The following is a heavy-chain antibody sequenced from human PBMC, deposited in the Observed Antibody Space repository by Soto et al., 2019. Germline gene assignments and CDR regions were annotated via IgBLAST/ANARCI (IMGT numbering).Heavy chain of an antibody. CDR1: GFAFSNYT. D-gene: IGHD2-2*01. V-gene: IGHV3-48*01. J-gene: IGHJ4*02. CDR3: ARMTSSLSPGR. Sequence: EEQLVESGGGLVQPGGSLRLSCVASGFAFSNYTMNWVRQAPGKGLEWVSYIRSSGRPTYYAGSVKGRFTISRDNAKKSLYLQMNSLRAEDTAVYYCARMTSSLSPGRWGQGTLVTVSS. CDR2: IRSSGRPT.